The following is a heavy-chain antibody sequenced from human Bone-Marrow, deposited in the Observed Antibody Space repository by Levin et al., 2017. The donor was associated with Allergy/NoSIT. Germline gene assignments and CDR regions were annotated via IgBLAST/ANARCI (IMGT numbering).Heavy chain of an antibody. V-gene: IGHV3-33*01. CDR1: GLTLSNYD. J-gene: IGHJ3*01. D-gene: IGHD6-19*01. Sequence: GESLKISCTTSGLTLSNYDMDWVRQAPGKGLEWVAVIWFDGSETHYADAVKGRFIISRDTSRDTLYLQMNSLGVEDSGVYYCARARVGGVAGHNAFDVWGQGTMVTVSS. CDR2: IWFDGSET. CDR3: ARARVGGVAGHNAFDV.